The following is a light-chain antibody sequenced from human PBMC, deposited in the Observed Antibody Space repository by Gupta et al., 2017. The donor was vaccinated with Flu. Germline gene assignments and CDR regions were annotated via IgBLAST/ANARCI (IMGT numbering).Light chain of an antibody. V-gene: IGKV3-20*01. CDR2: GVS. CDR3: QQYGSSPYT. CDR1: QSVSSTY. Sequence: EIVLTQSPGTLSLSPGERATLSCRASQSVSSTYLAWYQQKPGQAPRLLIYGVSSRATGIPDRISGSGSGTDFSLTISRLEPEDFAVYYCQQYGSSPYTFGQGTKLDIK. J-gene: IGKJ2*01.